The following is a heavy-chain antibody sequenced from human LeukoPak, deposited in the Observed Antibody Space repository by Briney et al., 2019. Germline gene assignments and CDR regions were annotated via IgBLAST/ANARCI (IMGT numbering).Heavy chain of an antibody. CDR2: ISGSGGNT. CDR3: AKDQYGGNPQYYFDY. Sequence: PGGSLTLSCAASGFTFSSYAMSWVRQAPGKGLDWVSAISGSGGNTYYADSVKGRFTVSRDNSKNTLYLQMISLRAEDTGVYYCAKDQYGGNPQYYFDYWGQGTLVSVSS. V-gene: IGHV3-23*01. CDR1: GFTFSSYA. J-gene: IGHJ4*02. D-gene: IGHD4-23*01.